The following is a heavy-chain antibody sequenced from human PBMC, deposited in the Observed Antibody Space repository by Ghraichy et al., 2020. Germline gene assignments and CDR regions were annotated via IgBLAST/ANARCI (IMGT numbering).Heavy chain of an antibody. D-gene: IGHD6-6*01. CDR3: AILFGSSSDYYFDY. CDR1: GYTLTELS. CDR2: FDPEDGET. V-gene: IGHV1-24*01. Sequence: ASVKVSCKVSGYTLTELSMHWVRQAPGKGLEWMGGFDPEDGETIYAQKFQGRVTMTEDTSTDTAYMELSSLRSEDTAVYYCAILFGSSSDYYFDYWGQGTLVTVSS. J-gene: IGHJ4*02.